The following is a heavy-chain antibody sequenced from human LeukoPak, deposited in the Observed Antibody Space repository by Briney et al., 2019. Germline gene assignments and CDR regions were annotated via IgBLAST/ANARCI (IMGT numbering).Heavy chain of an antibody. Sequence: GGSLRLSCAASGFTFSNYGMHWVRQAPGKGLEWVAVIWFDGSNKYYADSVKGRFTISRDNSRNTLYLQMSSLRTEDTAVYYCARDREWPVLFYFDSWGQGALVTVSS. CDR1: GFTFSNYG. D-gene: IGHD6-19*01. V-gene: IGHV3-33*01. CDR3: ARDREWPVLFYFDS. CDR2: IWFDGSNK. J-gene: IGHJ4*02.